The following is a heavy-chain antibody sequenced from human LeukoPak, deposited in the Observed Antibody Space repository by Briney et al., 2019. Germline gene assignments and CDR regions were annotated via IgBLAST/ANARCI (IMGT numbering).Heavy chain of an antibody. D-gene: IGHD6-19*01. Sequence: GGSLRLSCAASGFTFSSCAMSWVRQAPGKGLEWVSAISGSGGSTYYADSVKGRFTISRDNSKNTLYLQMNSLRAEDTAVYYCAKVSVQPGYSSGWSINWFDPWGQGTLVTVSS. CDR2: ISGSGGST. CDR1: GFTFSSCA. CDR3: AKVSVQPGYSSGWSINWFDP. J-gene: IGHJ5*02. V-gene: IGHV3-23*01.